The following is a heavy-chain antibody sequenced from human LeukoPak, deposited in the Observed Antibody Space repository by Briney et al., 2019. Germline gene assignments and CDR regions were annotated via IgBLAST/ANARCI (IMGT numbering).Heavy chain of an antibody. CDR2: IHSRGSTT. CDR3: AKSWAAVSGLGVDY. J-gene: IGHJ4*02. CDR1: GFIFSSYA. D-gene: IGHD6-19*01. Sequence: GGSLRLSCAASGFIFSSYAMIWVRQAPGKGLKWVQLIHSRGSTTYYADSVKGRFTISRDNSKNTLYLQMNSLRAEDTAVYYCAKSWAAVSGLGVDYWGQGILVTVSS. V-gene: IGHV3-23*03.